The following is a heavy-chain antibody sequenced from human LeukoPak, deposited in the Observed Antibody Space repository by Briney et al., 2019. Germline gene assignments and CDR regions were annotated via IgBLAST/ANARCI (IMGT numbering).Heavy chain of an antibody. D-gene: IGHD3-3*01. V-gene: IGHV3-7*01. CDR3: ARSITIFGVATDFDY. Sequence: GGSLRLSCAASGFTFSSYWMSWVRQAPGKGLEWVANIKQDGSEKYYVDSVKGRFTISRDNAKNSLYLQMNSLRAEDTAVYYCARSITIFGVATDFDYWGQGTLVTVSS. CDR1: GFTFSSYW. CDR2: IKQDGSEK. J-gene: IGHJ4*02.